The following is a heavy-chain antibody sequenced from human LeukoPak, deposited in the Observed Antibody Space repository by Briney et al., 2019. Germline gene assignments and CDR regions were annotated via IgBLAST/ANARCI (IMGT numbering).Heavy chain of an antibody. V-gene: IGHV3-23*01. CDR1: GFTFGSYA. J-gene: IGHJ4*02. CDR3: ASHQDYYYGSGSYFASFGY. Sequence: GGSLRLSCAASGFTFGSYAMSWVRQAPGKGLEWVSAISGSGGSTYYADSVKGRFTISRDNSKNTLYLQMNSLRAEDTAVYYCASHQDYYYGSGSYFASFGYWGQGTLVTVSS. D-gene: IGHD3-10*01. CDR2: ISGSGGST.